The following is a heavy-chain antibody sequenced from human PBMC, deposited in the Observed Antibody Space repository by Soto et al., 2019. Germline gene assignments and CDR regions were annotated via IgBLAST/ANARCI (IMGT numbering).Heavy chain of an antibody. CDR3: ARFSGWYFGYYYGVDV. J-gene: IGHJ6*02. V-gene: IGHV4-34*01. D-gene: IGHD6-19*01. CDR1: GGSFSGYY. CDR2: INHSGST. Sequence: TLSLTCAVYGGSFSGYYWSWIRQPPGKGLEWIGEINHSGSTNYNPSLKSRVTISVDTSKNQFSLKLSSVTAADTAVYYCARFSGWYFGYYYGVDVWGQGTTVTVSS.